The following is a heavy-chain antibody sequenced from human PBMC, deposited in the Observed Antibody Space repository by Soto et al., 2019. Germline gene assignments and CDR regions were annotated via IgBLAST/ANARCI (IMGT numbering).Heavy chain of an antibody. CDR2: INHSGST. Sequence: SQTLSLTCAVYGGSFSGYYWSWIRQPPGKGLEWIGEINHSGSTNYNPSLKSRVTISVDTSKNQFSLKLSSVTAADTAVYYCARRPHFYGSGSYSASRRFDPWGQGTLVTVSS. CDR1: GGSFSGYY. D-gene: IGHD3-10*01. V-gene: IGHV4-34*01. CDR3: ARRPHFYGSGSYSASRRFDP. J-gene: IGHJ5*02.